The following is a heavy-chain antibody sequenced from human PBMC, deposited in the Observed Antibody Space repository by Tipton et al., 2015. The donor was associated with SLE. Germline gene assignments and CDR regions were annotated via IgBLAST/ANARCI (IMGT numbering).Heavy chain of an antibody. CDR2: IYYSGNT. D-gene: IGHD5-18*01. Sequence: TLSLTCTVSGGSISSDNYFWSWLRQLPGKGLEWIGYIYYSGNTYYNPSLSSRITISMDSSKNQFSLKVTSVTAADTAVYYCARGGHTAMVTFDYWGQGTLVTVSS. V-gene: IGHV4-31*03. CDR3: ARGGHTAMVTFDY. J-gene: IGHJ4*02. CDR1: GGSISSDNYF.